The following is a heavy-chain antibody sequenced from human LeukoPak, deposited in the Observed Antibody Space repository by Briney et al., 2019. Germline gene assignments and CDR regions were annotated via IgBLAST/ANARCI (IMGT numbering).Heavy chain of an antibody. Sequence: GGSLRLSCAASGFTVSRVYMSWVRQAPGKGLEWVSVIYGGGSTSYADSVKGRFTISRDNSKNTLSLQMDSLRAEDTAVYYCARGDGHYFDYWGQGALVTVSS. D-gene: IGHD3/OR15-3a*01. CDR2: IYGGGST. CDR3: ARGDGHYFDY. CDR1: GFTVSRVY. J-gene: IGHJ4*02. V-gene: IGHV3-53*01.